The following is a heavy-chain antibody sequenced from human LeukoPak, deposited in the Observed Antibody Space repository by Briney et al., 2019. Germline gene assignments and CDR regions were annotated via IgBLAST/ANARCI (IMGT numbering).Heavy chain of an antibody. D-gene: IGHD1-26*01. CDR3: AKPSGGWELPPSFDY. CDR2: ISSSGSTI. V-gene: IGHV3-11*04. CDR1: GFTFSDYY. Sequence: GGSLRLSCAASGFTFSDYYISWIRQAPGKGLEWVSYISSSGSTIYYADSVKGRFTISRDNSKNTLYLQMNSLRAEDTAVYYCAKPSGGWELPPSFDYWGQGTLVTVSS. J-gene: IGHJ4*02.